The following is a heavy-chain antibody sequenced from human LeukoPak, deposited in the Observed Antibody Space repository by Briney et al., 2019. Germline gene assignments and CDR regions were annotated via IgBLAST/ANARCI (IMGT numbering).Heavy chain of an antibody. V-gene: IGHV4-4*07. CDR1: GGSISGYY. CDR2: IYISGST. CDR3: ARVGQGSGWYLDY. Sequence: PSETLSLTCTVSGGSISGYYWSWIRQPAGKGLEWIGRIYISGSTNYNPSLKSRLAMSVDTSKNQFSLKLSSVTAADTAVYYCARVGQGSGWYLDYWGQGTLVTVSS. J-gene: IGHJ4*02. D-gene: IGHD6-19*01.